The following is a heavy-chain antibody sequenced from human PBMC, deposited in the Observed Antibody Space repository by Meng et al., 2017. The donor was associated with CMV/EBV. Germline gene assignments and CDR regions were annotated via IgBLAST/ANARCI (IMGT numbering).Heavy chain of an antibody. D-gene: IGHD1-14*01. CDR2: MRGSGGST. J-gene: IGHJ4*02. CDR3: AKGEGPRASLNHQFFDY. V-gene: IGHV3-23*01. Sequence: FSSYAMSGVSQAPGTGVEWVSAMRGSGGSTDDAHSVQSLLTISRDNSKNTLYLQMNSLRDEDTAVYYSAKGEGPRASLNHQFFDYWGQGTLVTVSS. CDR1: FSSYA.